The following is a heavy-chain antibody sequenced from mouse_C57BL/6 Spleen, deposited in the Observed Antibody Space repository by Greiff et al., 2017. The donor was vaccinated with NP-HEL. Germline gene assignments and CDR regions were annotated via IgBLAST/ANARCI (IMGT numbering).Heavy chain of an antibody. J-gene: IGHJ4*01. Sequence: EVQLQQSGPELVKPGASVKISCKASGYSFTGYYMNWVKQSPEKSLEWIGEINPSTGGTTYNQKFKAKATLTVDKSSSTAYMQRKSLTSEDSAVYYWARSSLFYLYAMDYWGQGTSVTVSS. CDR2: INPSTGGT. D-gene: IGHD5-5*01. V-gene: IGHV1-42*01. CDR3: ARSSLFYLYAMDY. CDR1: GYSFTGYY.